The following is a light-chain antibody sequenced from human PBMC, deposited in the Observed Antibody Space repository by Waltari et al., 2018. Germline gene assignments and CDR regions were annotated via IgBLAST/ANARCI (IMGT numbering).Light chain of an antibody. CDR1: QTIDRW. CDR2: KTS. J-gene: IGKJ4*02. V-gene: IGKV1-5*03. Sequence: DIQLTQSPSTLSASVGDSVTITCRASQTIDRWLACYQQKPGKVPKLLIYKTSILESGVPSRFSGGGSGTEFTLTIASLQPDDFATYYCQHYDAYSATFGRGTKLEIK. CDR3: QHYDAYSAT.